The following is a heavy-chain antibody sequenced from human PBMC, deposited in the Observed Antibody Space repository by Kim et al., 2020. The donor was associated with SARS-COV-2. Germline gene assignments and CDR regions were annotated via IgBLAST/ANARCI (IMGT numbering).Heavy chain of an antibody. Sequence: ASVKVSCKASGYTFTSYAMHWVRQAPGQRLEWMGWINAGNGNTKYSQKFQGRVTITRDTSASTAYMELSSLRSEDTAVYYCARGRRSVRGVIIGQDWFDPWGQGTLVTVSS. J-gene: IGHJ5*02. D-gene: IGHD3-10*01. CDR1: GYTFTSYA. V-gene: IGHV1-3*01. CDR3: ARGRRSVRGVIIGQDWFDP. CDR2: INAGNGNT.